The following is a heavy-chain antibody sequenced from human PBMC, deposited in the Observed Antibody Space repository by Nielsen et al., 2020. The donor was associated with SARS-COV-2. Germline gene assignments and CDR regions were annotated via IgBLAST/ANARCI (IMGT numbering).Heavy chain of an antibody. V-gene: IGHV7-4-1*02. CDR3: ARDLGGLTAGTTGNAFDI. J-gene: IGHJ3*02. Sequence: ASVKVSCKASGYTFTSYAINWMRQAPGQGLEWMGWINTDTGNPTYAQGFTGRFVFSLDTSVSTAFLEINSLKADDTAVYYCARDLGGLTAGTTGNAFDIWGQGTMVTVSS. D-gene: IGHD3-16*01. CDR1: GYTFTSYA. CDR2: INTDTGNP.